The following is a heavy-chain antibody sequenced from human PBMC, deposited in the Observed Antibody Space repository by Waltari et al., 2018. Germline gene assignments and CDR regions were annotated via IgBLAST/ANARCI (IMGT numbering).Heavy chain of an antibody. CDR3: ARDAATGYFDS. D-gene: IGHD1-1*01. CDR2: IHYSGRT. Sequence: QVQLQESGPGLVKPSETLSLTCTISDDSFNDYYWCWIRQPPGKGLEWLGYIHYSGRTDSSPSCKSRVTMSIDTSKNQFSLNLSSVSAADTAVYYCARDAATGYFDSWGQGTLVTVSS. V-gene: IGHV4-59*01. CDR1: DDSFNDYY. J-gene: IGHJ4*02.